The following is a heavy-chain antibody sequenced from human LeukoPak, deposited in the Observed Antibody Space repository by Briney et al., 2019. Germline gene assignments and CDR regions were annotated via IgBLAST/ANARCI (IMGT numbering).Heavy chain of an antibody. CDR2: IDYTRST. V-gene: IGHV4-59*08. CDR3: ARHVVRLGYSYGMDV. Sequence: PSETLSLTCTVSGGSISSYYWSWIRQPPGKELEWIGYIDYTRSTNYNPSLKSRVTISLDTPKNQFSLKLSSVTAADTAVYYCARHVVRLGYSYGMDVWGQGTTVTVSS. CDR1: GGSISSYY. J-gene: IGHJ6*02. D-gene: IGHD3-16*01.